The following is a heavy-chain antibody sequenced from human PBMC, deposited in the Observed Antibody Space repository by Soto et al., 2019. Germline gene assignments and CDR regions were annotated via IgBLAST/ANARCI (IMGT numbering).Heavy chain of an antibody. CDR2: IYYSGST. J-gene: IGHJ4*02. CDR3: ARRYYDSSGYYRDDY. Sequence: SETLSLTCTVSGGSISSSSYYWGWIRQPPGKGLEWIGSIYYSGSTYYNPSLKSRVTISVDTSKNQFSLKLSSVTAADTAVYYCARRYYDSSGYYRDDYWGQGTLVTVS. CDR1: GGSISSSSYY. V-gene: IGHV4-39*01. D-gene: IGHD3-22*01.